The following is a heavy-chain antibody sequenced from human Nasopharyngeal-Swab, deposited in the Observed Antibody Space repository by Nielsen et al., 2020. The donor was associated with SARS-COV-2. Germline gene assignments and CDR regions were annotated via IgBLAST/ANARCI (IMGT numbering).Heavy chain of an antibody. V-gene: IGHV4-39*01. D-gene: IGHD3-22*01. CDR3: ARPGYDSSGYTSYFDY. Sequence: WIHQPPGKGLEWIGSIYYSGSTYYNPSLKSRVTISVDTSKNQFSLKLSSVTAADTAVYYCARPGYDSSGYTSYFDYWGQGTLVTVSS. J-gene: IGHJ4*02. CDR2: IYYSGST.